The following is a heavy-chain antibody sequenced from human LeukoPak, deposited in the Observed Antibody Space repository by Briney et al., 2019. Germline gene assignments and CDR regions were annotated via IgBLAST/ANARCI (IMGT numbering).Heavy chain of an antibody. CDR2: IYQSGDT. CDR3: ARVAAGYSVNYFDY. V-gene: IGHV4-30-2*01. CDR1: GGSISNSGYS. D-gene: IGHD4-23*01. Sequence: SETLSLTCGVSGGSISNSGYSWGWIRQPPGKGLEWIGYIYQSGDTYYNPSLKSRVTISVDTSKNQFSLKLSSVTAADTAVYYCARVAAGYSVNYFDYWGQGTLVTVSS. J-gene: IGHJ4*02.